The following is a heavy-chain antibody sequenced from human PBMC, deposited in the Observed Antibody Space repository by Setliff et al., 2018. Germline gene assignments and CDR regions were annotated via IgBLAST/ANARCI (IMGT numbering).Heavy chain of an antibody. CDR3: VRDRPFVVVTATQASFDY. CDR1: GYNFITTG. V-gene: IGHV1-18*01. Sequence: ASVKVSCKTSGYNFITTGISWVRQAPGQGPEWMGCISPYNGNTNYAQKFQDRVTMTTDTSTATVYMELKNLRSDDTAVYYCVRDRPFVVVTATQASFDYWGQGTLVTVSS. J-gene: IGHJ4*02. D-gene: IGHD2-21*02. CDR2: ISPYNGNT.